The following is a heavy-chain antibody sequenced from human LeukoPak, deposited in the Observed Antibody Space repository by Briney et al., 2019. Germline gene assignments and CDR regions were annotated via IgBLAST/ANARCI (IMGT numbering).Heavy chain of an antibody. Sequence: ASVKVSCKGSGYTFTGYYMHWVRQAPGQGLEWMGRINPNSGGTNYAQKFQGRVTMTRDTSISTAYMELSRLRSDDTAVYYCASRYYYDSSGYFDYWGQGTLVTVSS. J-gene: IGHJ4*02. CDR2: INPNSGGT. CDR3: ASRYYYDSSGYFDY. D-gene: IGHD3-22*01. CDR1: GYTFTGYY. V-gene: IGHV1-2*06.